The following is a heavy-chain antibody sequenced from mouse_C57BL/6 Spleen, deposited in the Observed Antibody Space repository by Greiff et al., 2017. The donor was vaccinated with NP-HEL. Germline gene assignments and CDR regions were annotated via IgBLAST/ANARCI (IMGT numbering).Heavy chain of an antibody. Sequence: DVKLVESGGGLVKPGGSLKLSCAASGFTFSDYGMHWVRQAPEKGLEWVAYISSGSSTIYYADTVKGRFTISRDNAKNTLFLQMTSLRSEDTAMYYCARNDDYDVDYWGQGTSVTVSS. CDR1: GFTFSDYG. V-gene: IGHV5-17*01. J-gene: IGHJ4*01. CDR2: ISSGSSTI. D-gene: IGHD2-4*01. CDR3: ARNDDYDVDY.